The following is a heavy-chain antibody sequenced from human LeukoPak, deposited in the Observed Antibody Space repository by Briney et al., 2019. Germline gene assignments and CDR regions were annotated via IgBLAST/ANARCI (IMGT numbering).Heavy chain of an antibody. D-gene: IGHD2-21*01. CDR2: SSM. Sequence: GGSLRLSCAAAGFTFARSEMNWVRQAPGKGLEGISSSSMYYADSVKGRFTISRENAKQTLYLQMNSLRPEDTAVYYCARAGDKGTANWYFDLWGRGTLVTVSS. J-gene: IGHJ2*01. CDR1: GFTFARSE. V-gene: IGHV3-48*03. CDR3: ARAGDKGTANWYFDL.